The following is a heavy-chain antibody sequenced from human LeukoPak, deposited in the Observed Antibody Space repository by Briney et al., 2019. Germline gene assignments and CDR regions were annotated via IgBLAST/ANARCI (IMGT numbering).Heavy chain of an antibody. CDR3: AREDYYDSGSNDY. Sequence: ASVKVSCKASGYTFTTYDITWVRQATRQGLEWMGCMNPNSGNTAYAQKFQGRVTITRNTSISTAYMELSSLRSEDTAVYYCAREDYYDSGSNDYWGQGTLVTVSS. CDR2: MNPNSGNT. J-gene: IGHJ4*02. CDR1: GYTFTTYD. V-gene: IGHV1-8*03. D-gene: IGHD3-22*01.